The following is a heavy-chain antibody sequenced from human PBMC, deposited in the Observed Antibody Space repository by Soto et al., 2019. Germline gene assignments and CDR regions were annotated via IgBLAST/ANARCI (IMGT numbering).Heavy chain of an antibody. CDR2: IDPSDSYT. D-gene: IGHD3-9*01. V-gene: IGHV5-10-1*01. Sequence: GASLKVSCKGSGYRFTRYLISWVRQMPGKGLEWMGRIDPSDSYTNYSPSFQGHVTISADKSISTAYLQWSSLKASDTAMYYCARRNYDILTGYYDWGQGTLVTVSS. CDR1: GYRFTRYL. CDR3: ARRNYDILTGYYD. J-gene: IGHJ4*02.